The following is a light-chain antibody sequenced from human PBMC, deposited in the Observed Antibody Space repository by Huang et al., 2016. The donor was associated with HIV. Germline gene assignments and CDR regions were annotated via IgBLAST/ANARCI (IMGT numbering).Light chain of an antibody. CDR2: DAS. Sequence: DIQMTPSPSSLSASVGDRVTITCQASQDINRYLNWYQQKPGKAPKLLIYDASNLETVVPSRFSAGGSGTDFTFTISGLQPEDIATYYCQHYDNLPSFTFGPGTRVDLK. CDR3: QHYDNLPSFT. CDR1: QDINRY. J-gene: IGKJ3*01. V-gene: IGKV1-33*01.